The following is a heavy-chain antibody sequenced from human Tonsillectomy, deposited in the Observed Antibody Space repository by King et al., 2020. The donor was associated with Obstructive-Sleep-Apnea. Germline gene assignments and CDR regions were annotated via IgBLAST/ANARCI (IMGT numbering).Heavy chain of an antibody. CDR2: IRYDGSNK. V-gene: IGHV3-30*02. CDR1: GFTFSSYG. J-gene: IGHJ4*02. CDR3: AKIPVDGGSFDY. Sequence: VQLVESGGGVVQPGRSLRLSCAASGFTFSSYGMHWVRQAPGKGLEWVAFIRYDGSNKYYADSVKGRFTISRDNSKNTLYLQMNSLRAEDTAVYYCAKIPVDGGSFDYWGQGTLVTVSS. D-gene: IGHD3-16*01.